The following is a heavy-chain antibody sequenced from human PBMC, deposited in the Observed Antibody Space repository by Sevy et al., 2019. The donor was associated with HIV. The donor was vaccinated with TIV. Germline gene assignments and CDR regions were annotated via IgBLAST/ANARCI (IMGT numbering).Heavy chain of an antibody. CDR1: GFTFTSDY. V-gene: IGHV3-74*01. CDR2: INTDGKII. CDR3: ARGSRGTFGS. Sequence: GGSLRLSCAASGFTFTSDYMHWVRQPPGQGLVWVSHINTDGKIIRYADSVKGRFTTTGGNAKNMLKLQMNSLVAEDTAGYYCARGSRGTFGSWGQGTLVTVSS. D-gene: IGHD1-26*01. J-gene: IGHJ4*02.